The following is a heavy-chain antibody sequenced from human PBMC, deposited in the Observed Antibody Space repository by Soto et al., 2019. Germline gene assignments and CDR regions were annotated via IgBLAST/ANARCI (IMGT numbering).Heavy chain of an antibody. J-gene: IGHJ5*02. Sequence: EVQLVESGGGLVQPGKSLRLSCEASGFTFDDFAMHWVRQAPGKGLEWVSGISWNSAMIDYADSVKGRFTISRDNAKNSLYLQMNSLRPEDTALYFCAKDNRADRGAFDHWGQGTLVSVFS. CDR3: AKDNRADRGAFDH. D-gene: IGHD3-10*01. CDR1: GFTFDDFA. CDR2: ISWNSAMI. V-gene: IGHV3-9*01.